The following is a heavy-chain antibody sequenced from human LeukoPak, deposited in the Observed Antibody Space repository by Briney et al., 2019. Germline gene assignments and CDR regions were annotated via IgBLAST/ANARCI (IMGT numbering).Heavy chain of an antibody. CDR1: GFTFSSYE. D-gene: IGHD1-1*01. CDR2: ISSSGSTI. CDR3: ARDSGNDWFDP. Sequence: GGSLRLSCAASGFTFSSYEMNWVRQAPGKGLKWVSYISSSGSTIYYADSVNGRFTISRDNAKNSLYLQMNSLRAEDTAVYYCARDSGNDWFDPWGQGTLVTVSS. J-gene: IGHJ5*02. V-gene: IGHV3-48*03.